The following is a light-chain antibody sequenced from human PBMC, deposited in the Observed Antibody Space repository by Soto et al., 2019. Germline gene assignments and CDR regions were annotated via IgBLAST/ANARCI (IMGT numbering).Light chain of an antibody. CDR3: SSYSTSSTLI. CDR1: SSDVGGHDL. Sequence: QSALTQPPSASGSLGHSVAVSCTGTSSDVGGHDLVSWYQQHPGKAPKLLIYEVYKRPSGVPGRFSGSKSGNTASLIVSGLQADDEADYYCSSYSTSSTLIFGGGTKVTVL. CDR2: EVY. V-gene: IGLV2-8*01. J-gene: IGLJ2*01.